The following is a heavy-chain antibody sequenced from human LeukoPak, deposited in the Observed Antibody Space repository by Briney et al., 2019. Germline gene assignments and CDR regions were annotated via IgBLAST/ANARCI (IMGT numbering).Heavy chain of an antibody. D-gene: IGHD4-23*01. V-gene: IGHV3-66*02. J-gene: IGHJ4*02. CDR2: IYSGGST. CDR1: GFTVSRNY. CDR3: AREHALRWSRFDY. Sequence: PGGSLRLSCAASGFTVSRNYMSRVRQAPGKGLEWVSVIYSGGSTYYADSVKGRFTISRDNSKNTLYLQMNSLRAEDTAVYYCAREHALRWSRFDYWGQGTLVTVSS.